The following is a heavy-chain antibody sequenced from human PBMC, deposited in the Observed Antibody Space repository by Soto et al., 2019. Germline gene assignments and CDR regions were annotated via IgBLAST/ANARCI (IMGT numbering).Heavy chain of an antibody. CDR3: ARISQGPYCRGGNCYSDY. J-gene: IGHJ4*02. CDR2: INGDGIST. D-gene: IGHD2-15*01. Sequence: EVQLVESGGDLVQPGGSLRLSCAASGFTFSSDWMHWVRQDPEKGLVWVSRINGDGISTSYADSVKGRFTISRDNAKDSLYMHMNSLGAEDTAVYYCARISQGPYCRGGNCYSDYWGQGTLVTVSS. V-gene: IGHV3-74*01. CDR1: GFTFSSDW.